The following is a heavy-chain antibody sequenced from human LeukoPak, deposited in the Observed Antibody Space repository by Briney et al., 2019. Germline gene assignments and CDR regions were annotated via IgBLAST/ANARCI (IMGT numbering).Heavy chain of an antibody. D-gene: IGHD3-3*01. CDR1: GYTFTSYY. CDR3: SSSGVEEWQGLHF. V-gene: IGHV1-46*03. J-gene: IGHJ4*02. Sequence: AASVKVSCKASGYTFTSYYMHWVRQAPGQGLEWMGIINPSGGSTSYAQKFQGRVTITADESTSTAYMELSSLRSEDTAVYYCSSSGVEEWQGLHFWGQGTLVTVSS. CDR2: INPSGGST.